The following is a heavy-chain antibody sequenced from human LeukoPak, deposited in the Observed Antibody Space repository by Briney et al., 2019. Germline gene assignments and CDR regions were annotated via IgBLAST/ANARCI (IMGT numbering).Heavy chain of an antibody. J-gene: IGHJ4*02. CDR3: ARDKMGYSYGSNFFDY. V-gene: IGHV1-46*01. D-gene: IGHD5-18*01. CDR2: IIPSGGST. CDR1: GYTFTSYY. Sequence: ASVKVSCKASGYTFTSYYMHWVRQAPGQGLEWMGTIIPSGGSTSYAQKFQGRVTMTRDTSTSTVYMELSSLRSEDTAVYYCARDKMGYSYGSNFFDYWGQGALVTVSS.